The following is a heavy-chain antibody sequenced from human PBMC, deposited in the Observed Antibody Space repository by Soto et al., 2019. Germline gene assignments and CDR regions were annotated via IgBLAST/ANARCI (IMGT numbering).Heavy chain of an antibody. V-gene: IGHV1-69*02. J-gene: IGHJ4*02. Sequence: QVQLVQSGAEVKRPGASVKVSCKASGDTFNIYSINWVRQAPGLGLEWMGRVNPIVSKTNYAQKFQGRVTMTADKSTSTAYRELSSQRSEDTAIYYCASSYGSGYRAFDYWGQGTLVTVSS. CDR2: VNPIVSKT. CDR1: GDTFNIYS. CDR3: ASSYGSGYRAFDY. D-gene: IGHD3-10*01.